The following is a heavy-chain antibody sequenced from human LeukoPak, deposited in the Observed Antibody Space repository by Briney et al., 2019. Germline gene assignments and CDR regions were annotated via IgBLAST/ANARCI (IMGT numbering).Heavy chain of an antibody. J-gene: IGHJ4*02. CDR1: GYSFTSYY. CDR3: ARDGVAGTYYFDY. Sequence: APVKVSCKTSGYSFTSYYMHWVRQAPGQGLEWMGIINPSGGSTSSPQKFQGRVTMTRDTSTTTAYMELSSLRSEDTAVYFCARDGVAGTYYFDYWGQGTLVTVSS. V-gene: IGHV1-46*01. D-gene: IGHD6-19*01. CDR2: INPSGGST.